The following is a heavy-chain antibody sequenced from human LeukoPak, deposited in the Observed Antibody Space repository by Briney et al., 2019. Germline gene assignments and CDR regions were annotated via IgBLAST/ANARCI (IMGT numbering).Heavy chain of an antibody. D-gene: IGHD2-2*01. V-gene: IGHV1-8*01. CDR2: MNPNSGNT. CDR3: ARGAGRRYCSSTSCCFDY. Sequence: ASVKVSCKASGYTFTSYDINWVRQATGQGLEWMGWMNPNSGNTGYAQKFQGRVTMTRNTSISTAYMELSSLRSEDTAVYYCARGAGRRYCSSTSCCFDYWGQGTLVTASS. CDR1: GYTFTSYD. J-gene: IGHJ4*02.